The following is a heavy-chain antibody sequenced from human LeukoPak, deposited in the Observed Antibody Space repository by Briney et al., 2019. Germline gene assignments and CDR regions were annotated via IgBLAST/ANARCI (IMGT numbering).Heavy chain of an antibody. CDR2: IYTNGDT. D-gene: IGHD3-9*01. Sequence: SETLSLTCTVSGDSLSSGNFYWTWIRQPAGKGLEWIGRIYTNGDTSYNPSLKSRVTILLDTSQNHFSLRLSSVTATDTAVYYCAGPGGYFDWLPFGYWGQGTLVTVSS. CDR3: AGPGGYFDWLPFGY. V-gene: IGHV4-61*02. CDR1: GDSLSSGNFY. J-gene: IGHJ4*02.